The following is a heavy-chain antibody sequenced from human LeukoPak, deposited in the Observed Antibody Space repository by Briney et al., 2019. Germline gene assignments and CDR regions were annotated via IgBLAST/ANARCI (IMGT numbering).Heavy chain of an antibody. V-gene: IGHV3-15*01. CDR1: IFTLITAW. D-gene: IGHD2-2*01. CDR3: TTGGPPVPSAIDGVYV. J-gene: IGHJ6*02. Sequence: GGSLRLSCAYPIFTLITAWMSLVRQAPGKGLEWVGRIKSKTDGGTTDYGAPVKGRFTISRDDSKNTLDLQMNSLKTEDTAVYYCTTGGPPVPSAIDGVYVWGQGTTVTVSS. CDR2: IKSKTDGGTT.